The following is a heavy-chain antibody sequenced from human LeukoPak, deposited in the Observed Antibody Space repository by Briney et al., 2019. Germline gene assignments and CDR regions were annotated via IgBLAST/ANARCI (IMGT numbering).Heavy chain of an antibody. CDR1: GYTFTSYA. CDR2: INAGNGNT. Sequence: ASVTVSCKASGYTFTSYAMNWVRQAPGQRLEWMGWINAGNGNTKYSQKFQGRVTITRDTSASTAYMEPSSLRSEDTAVYYCARTVRAAAGYYFDYWGQGTLVTVSS. J-gene: IGHJ4*02. V-gene: IGHV1-3*01. CDR3: ARTVRAAAGYYFDY. D-gene: IGHD6-13*01.